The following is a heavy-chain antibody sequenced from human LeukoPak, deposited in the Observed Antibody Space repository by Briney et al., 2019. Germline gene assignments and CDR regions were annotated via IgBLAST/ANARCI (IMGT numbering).Heavy chain of an antibody. J-gene: IGHJ5*02. D-gene: IGHD6-6*01. CDR1: GFTFTRYA. V-gene: IGHV3-23*01. Sequence: GGSLRLSCAASGFTFTRYAMSWVRQAPGKGLQWVSGITGSGQGSYYADSVKGRFTISRDNSKNTLYLEMKSLRAEDTAVYYCAKDPYSSSTFDWFAPWGQGTLVIVSS. CDR3: AKDPYSSSTFDWFAP. CDR2: ITGSGQGS.